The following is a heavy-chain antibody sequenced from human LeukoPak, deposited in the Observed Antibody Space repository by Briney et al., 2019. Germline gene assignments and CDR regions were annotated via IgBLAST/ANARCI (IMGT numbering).Heavy chain of an antibody. CDR2: IYYSGST. CDR1: GGSISSYY. J-gene: IGHJ4*02. Sequence: SETLSLTCTVSGGSISSYYWSWIRQPPGKGLEWIGYIYYSGSTNYNPSLKSRVTMSVDTSKNQLSLKLSSLTAVDTAIYYCAKTASSGSYYDSWGQGTLVTVSS. V-gene: IGHV4-59*12. D-gene: IGHD1-26*01. CDR3: AKTASSGSYYDS.